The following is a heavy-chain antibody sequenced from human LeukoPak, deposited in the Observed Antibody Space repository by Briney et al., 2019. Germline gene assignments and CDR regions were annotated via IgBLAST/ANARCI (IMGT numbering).Heavy chain of an antibody. CDR1: GGSISRYY. V-gene: IGHV4-59*01. D-gene: IGHD5/OR15-5a*01. CDR2: IYYSGST. Sequence: SETLSLTCTVSGGSISRYYWSWIRQPPGKGLEWIGSIYYSGSTNYNPSLKSGFTISVDTSKNQFSLKLSAGVATDTAVYYGGSTNYNPSLTSRVTISVDTSTIQFSLKLSSVAAADTAVYSCARDNHSGYYYDSSGYYDYWGQGTLVTVSS. J-gene: IGHJ4*02. CDR3: GSTNYNPSLTSRVTISVDTSTIQFSLKLSSVAAADTAVYSCARDNHSGYYYDSSGYYDY.